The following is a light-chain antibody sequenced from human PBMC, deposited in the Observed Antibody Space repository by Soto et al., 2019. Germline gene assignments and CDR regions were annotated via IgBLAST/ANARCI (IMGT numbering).Light chain of an antibody. J-gene: IGKJ1*01. Sequence: DIQMTHSPSSLSASVGDRVTITCLASQTISSYLNWYQQRPGKAPNLLIYGASSLQRGVPSRFSGSRSGTDFTLTISSLQPEDFATYYCQQSYTTPRTFGQGTKVDIK. CDR1: QTISSY. CDR3: QQSYTTPRT. V-gene: IGKV1-39*01. CDR2: GAS.